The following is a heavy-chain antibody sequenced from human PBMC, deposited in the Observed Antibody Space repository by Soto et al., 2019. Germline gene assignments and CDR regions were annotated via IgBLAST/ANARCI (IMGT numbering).Heavy chain of an antibody. J-gene: IGHJ4*02. D-gene: IGHD3-10*01. V-gene: IGHV3-7*01. CDR1: GFSIRSYW. CDR2: IKEDGGET. Sequence: GGSLRLSCAASGFSIRSYWMSWVRQAPGKGLEWVANIKEDGGETYHVDSVKGRFTISRDNAKNSLYLQMNSLRAEDTAVYYCGRDDDLHHYGSGSYPHYWGQGTLVTVSS. CDR3: GRDDDLHHYGSGSYPHY.